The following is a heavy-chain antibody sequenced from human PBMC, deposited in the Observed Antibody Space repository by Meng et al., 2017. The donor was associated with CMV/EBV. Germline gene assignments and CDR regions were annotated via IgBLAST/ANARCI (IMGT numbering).Heavy chain of an antibody. Sequence: GESLKISCAASGFTFSGYAMSWVRQAPGKGLEWVSAISGSGGSTYYADSVKGRFTISRDNSKNTLYLQMNSLRAEDTAVYYCAKDPISNLPYYFDYWGQGTLVTVSS. J-gene: IGHJ4*02. V-gene: IGHV3-23*01. CDR3: AKDPISNLPYYFDY. D-gene: IGHD4/OR15-4a*01. CDR2: ISGSGGST. CDR1: GFTFSGYA.